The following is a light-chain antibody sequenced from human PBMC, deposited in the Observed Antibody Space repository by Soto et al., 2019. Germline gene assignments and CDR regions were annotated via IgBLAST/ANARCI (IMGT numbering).Light chain of an antibody. V-gene: IGKV3-20*01. J-gene: IGKJ3*01. CDR1: QSVASSH. CDR3: QQYGSAPFT. Sequence: EIVLTQSPGTLSLYPGERATVSCRASQSVASSHLAWYRQKPGQTPRLLIYDASIRATGIPERISGSGSWTDFTLTISGLEPEDFAVYYCQQYGSAPFTFGPGTKVDIK. CDR2: DAS.